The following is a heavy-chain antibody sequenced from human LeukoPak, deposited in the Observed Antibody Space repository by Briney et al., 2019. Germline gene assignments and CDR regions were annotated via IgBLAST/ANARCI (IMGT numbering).Heavy chain of an antibody. Sequence: PSETLSLTCTVSGGSISSSSYYWGWIRQPPGKGLEWIGSIYYSGSTYYNPSLKSRVTISVDTSKNQFSLKLSSVTAADTAVYYCARGVIDIVVVVDPTFDYWGQGTLVAVSS. D-gene: IGHD2-15*01. CDR2: IYYSGST. J-gene: IGHJ4*02. V-gene: IGHV4-39*07. CDR3: ARGVIDIVVVVDPTFDY. CDR1: GGSISSSSYY.